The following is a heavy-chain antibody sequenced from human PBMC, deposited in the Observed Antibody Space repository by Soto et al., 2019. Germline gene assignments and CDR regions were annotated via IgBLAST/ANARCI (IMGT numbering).Heavy chain of an antibody. D-gene: IGHD3-10*01. J-gene: IGHJ3*02. CDR1: GFTFSKFA. CDR2: ISSGGHDT. Sequence: GGSLRLSCEGSGFTFSKFAMMWVRQAPGKGLEWVSKISSGGHDTYYADSVKGRFTISRDNAGSSLHLQMNSLRDEDTAMYYCVREYFGESIWGHGTMVTVSS. V-gene: IGHV3-48*02. CDR3: VREYFGESI.